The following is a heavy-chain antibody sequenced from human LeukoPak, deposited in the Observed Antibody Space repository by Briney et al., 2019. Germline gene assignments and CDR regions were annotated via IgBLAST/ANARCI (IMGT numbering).Heavy chain of an antibody. CDR2: MNPNSGST. J-gene: IGHJ4*02. CDR3: ARGRSTGYPYYFEY. Sequence: ASVKPSGKASGYTCTSYDSNWLRQATGQCLDRIGWMNPNSGSTGYAQKFQGRVTITRNTSISTAYMELSGLRSEDTAVYYCARGRSTGYPYYFEYWGQGTLVTVSS. CDR1: GYTCTSYD. V-gene: IGHV1-8*03. D-gene: IGHD5-12*01.